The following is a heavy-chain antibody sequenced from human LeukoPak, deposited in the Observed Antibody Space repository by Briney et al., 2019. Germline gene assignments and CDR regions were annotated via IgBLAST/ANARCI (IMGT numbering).Heavy chain of an antibody. CDR3: ARVGYRYSINDWSRTGLGAYPTKYYYYMDV. CDR1: GGSFSDYS. D-gene: IGHD5-18*01. V-gene: IGHV4-34*01. CDR2: INPRGCT. J-gene: IGHJ6*03. Sequence: PSETLSLTCAVYGGSFSDYSWSWIRQPPGKGMEWIGEINPRGCTNHIPSLMSRVSMSVDTSKNQISLRVSSVTAADTAVYYCARVGYRYSINDWSRTGLGAYPTKYYYYMDVWGKGTTVTVSS.